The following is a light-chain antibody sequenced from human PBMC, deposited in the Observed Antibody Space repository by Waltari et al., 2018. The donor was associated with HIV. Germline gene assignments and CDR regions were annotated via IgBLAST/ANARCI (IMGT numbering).Light chain of an antibody. J-gene: IGLJ1*01. CDR3: AAWDDSLIAHV. CDR1: TSNIRSTA. V-gene: IGLV1-44*01. Sequence: QSVLTQPPSMSGTPGQRVTISCSGSTSNIRSTAVNWYQQLPGTAPKLLIYSDNQRPSGVPDRFSGSKSGTSGSRSSSGLQSDDEADYYCAAWDDSLIAHVFGPGTKVTVL. CDR2: SDN.